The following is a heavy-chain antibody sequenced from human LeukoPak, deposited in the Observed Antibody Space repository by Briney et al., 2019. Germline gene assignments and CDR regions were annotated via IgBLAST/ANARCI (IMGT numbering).Heavy chain of an antibody. D-gene: IGHD2-15*01. J-gene: IGHJ6*02. CDR1: GGSISSGGYY. CDR3: ARVDIRSGGNYGMDV. Sequence: TLSLTCTVSGGSISSGGYYWSWIRQHPGKGLEWIGYIYYSGSTYYNPSLKSRVTISVDTSNSQFSLTLTSVTAADTAVFYCARVDIRSGGNYGMDVWGQGTTVTVSS. V-gene: IGHV4-31*03. CDR2: IYYSGST.